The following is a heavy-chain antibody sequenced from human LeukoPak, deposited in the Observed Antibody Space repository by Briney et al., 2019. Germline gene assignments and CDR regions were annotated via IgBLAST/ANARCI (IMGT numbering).Heavy chain of an antibody. Sequence: ASVKVSCKASGYTFTTNGISWVRQAPGQGLEWMGWISAYSGNTIYAQKLQGRVTMTTDTSTTTAYMELRSLRSDDTAVYYCARGHYYYDSSGPADYWGQGTLVTVSS. D-gene: IGHD3-22*01. J-gene: IGHJ4*02. CDR2: ISAYSGNT. V-gene: IGHV1-18*01. CDR1: GYTFTTNG. CDR3: ARGHYYYDSSGPADY.